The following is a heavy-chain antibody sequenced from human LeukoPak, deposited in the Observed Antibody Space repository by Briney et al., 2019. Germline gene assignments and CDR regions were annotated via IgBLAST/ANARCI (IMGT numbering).Heavy chain of an antibody. CDR1: GFTFSSYW. D-gene: IGHD6-19*01. V-gene: IGHV3-74*01. CDR2: INSDGSST. CDR3: AKDPYSSGPYNWFDP. J-gene: IGHJ5*02. Sequence: GGSLRLSCAASGFTFSSYWMHWVRQAPGKGLVWVSRINSDGSSTTYADSVKGRFTISRDNAKNTLYLQMNRLRAEDTAVYYCAKDPYSSGPYNWFDPWGQGTLVTVSS.